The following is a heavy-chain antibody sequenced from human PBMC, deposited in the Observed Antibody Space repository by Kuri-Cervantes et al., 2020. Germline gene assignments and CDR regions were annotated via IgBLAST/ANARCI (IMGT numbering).Heavy chain of an antibody. D-gene: IGHD2-15*01. CDR3: ARVVRYCSGGSCYSGWFDP. J-gene: IGHJ5*02. V-gene: IGHV4-34*01. CDR2: INHSGST. Sequence: ESLKISCAVYGGSFSGYYWSWIRQPPGKGLEWIGEINHSGSTNYNPSLKSRVTISVDTSKNQFSLKLSSVTAADTAVYYCARVVRYCSGGSCYSGWFDPWGQGTLVTVSS. CDR1: GGSFSGYY.